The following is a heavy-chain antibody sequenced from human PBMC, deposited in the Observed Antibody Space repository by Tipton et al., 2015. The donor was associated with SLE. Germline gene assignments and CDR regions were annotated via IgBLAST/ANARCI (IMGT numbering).Heavy chain of an antibody. D-gene: IGHD3-3*01. V-gene: IGHV3-30*04. J-gene: IGHJ4*02. Sequence: SLRLSCAASGFTFSSYAMHWVRQAPGKGLEWVAAISYDGSNKYYADSVKGRFTISRDNSKNTLYLQMNSLRAEDTAVYYCARDANVLRFLEWSMFFDYWGQGTLVTVSS. CDR3: ARDANVLRFLEWSMFFDY. CDR1: GFTFSSYA. CDR2: ISYDGSNK.